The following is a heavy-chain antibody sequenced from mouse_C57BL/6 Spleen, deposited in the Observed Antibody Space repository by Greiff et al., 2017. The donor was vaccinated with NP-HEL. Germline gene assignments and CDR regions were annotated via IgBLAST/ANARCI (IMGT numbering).Heavy chain of an antibody. CDR1: GFSLTSYA. CDR3: ARNYGSSYEAWFAY. Sequence: QVQLQQSGPGLVAPSQSLSITCTVSGFSLTSYAISWVRQPPGKGLEWLGVIWTGGGTNYNSALKSRLSISKDNSKSQVFLKMNSLQTDDTARYYCARNYGSSYEAWFAYWGQGTLVTVSA. D-gene: IGHD1-1*01. J-gene: IGHJ3*01. V-gene: IGHV2-9-1*01. CDR2: IWTGGGT.